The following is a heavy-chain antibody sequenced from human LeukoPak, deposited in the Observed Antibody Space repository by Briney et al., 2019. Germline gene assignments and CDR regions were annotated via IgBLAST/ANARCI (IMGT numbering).Heavy chain of an antibody. CDR1: GGTFSSYA. Sequence: SAKVSCKASGGTFSSYAISWVRQAPGQGLEWMGGIIPIFGTANYAQKFQGRVTMTRDTSISTAYMELSRLRSDDTAVYYCARDIDSTGYTSWGQGTLVTVSS. V-gene: IGHV1-69*05. D-gene: IGHD3-22*01. CDR2: IIPIFGTA. J-gene: IGHJ4*02. CDR3: ARDIDSTGYTS.